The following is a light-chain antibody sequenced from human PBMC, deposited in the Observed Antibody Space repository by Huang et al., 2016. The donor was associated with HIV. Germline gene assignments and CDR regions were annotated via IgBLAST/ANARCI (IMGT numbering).Light chain of an antibody. CDR1: QSVLYSSNNKNY. J-gene: IGKJ4*01. Sequence: DIVMTQSPDSLAVSLGERATINCKSSQSVLYSSNNKNYLAWYKQKPGQPPKLLIYLASTREFGVPDRFSGSGSGTDFTLTISSLQAEDVAVYYCQQYYTTPLTFGGGTMVEI. V-gene: IGKV4-1*01. CDR3: QQYYTTPLT. CDR2: LAS.